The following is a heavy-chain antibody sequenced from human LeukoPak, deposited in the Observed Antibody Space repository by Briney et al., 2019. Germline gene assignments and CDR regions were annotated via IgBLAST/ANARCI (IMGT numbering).Heavy chain of an antibody. CDR1: GYTFTGYY. J-gene: IGHJ4*02. CDR3: AREVGYYDSSGYYRYYFDY. CDR2: INTNSGGT. V-gene: IGHV1-2*02. D-gene: IGHD3-22*01. Sequence: ASVKVSCKASGYTFTGYYMHWVRQAPGQGLEWMGWINTNSGGTNYAQKFQGRVTMTRDTSISTAYMELSRLRSDDKAVYYCAREVGYYDSSGYYRYYFDYWGQGTLVTVSS.